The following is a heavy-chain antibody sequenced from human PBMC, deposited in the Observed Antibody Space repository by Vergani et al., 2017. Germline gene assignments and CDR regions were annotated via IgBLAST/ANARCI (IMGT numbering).Heavy chain of an antibody. Sequence: EVQLLESGGGLVQPGGSLRLSCAASGFTFSSYAMSWVRQAPGKGLEWVSAISGSGGSTYYADSMKGRFTISRDNSKNTLYLQMNSLRAEDTAVYYCAKAGIVVPAAITGIRAYYYYYMDVWGKGTTVTVSS. CDR3: AKAGIVVPAAITGIRAYYYYYMDV. CDR1: GFTFSSYA. CDR2: ISGSGGST. D-gene: IGHD2-2*01. J-gene: IGHJ6*03. V-gene: IGHV3-23*01.